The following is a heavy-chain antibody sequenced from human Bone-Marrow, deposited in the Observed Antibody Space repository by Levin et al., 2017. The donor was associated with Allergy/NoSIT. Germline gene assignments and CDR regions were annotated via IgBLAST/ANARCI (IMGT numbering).Heavy chain of an antibody. CDR2: IDGEGSNT. CDR3: ARDIPGSGALDY. V-gene: IGHV3-74*03. Sequence: GGSLRLSCAASGFVFTNYWMHWVRQAPGKGLMWLSRIDGEGSNTKYVDSVKGRFSISRDNPKNMLYLQVNSLTAEDTGVYFCARDIPGSGALDYWGHGALVTVSS. J-gene: IGHJ4*01. CDR1: GFVFTNYW. D-gene: IGHD3-10*01.